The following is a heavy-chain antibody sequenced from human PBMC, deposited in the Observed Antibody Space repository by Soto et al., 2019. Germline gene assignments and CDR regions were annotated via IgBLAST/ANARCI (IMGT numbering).Heavy chain of an antibody. CDR1: GFTFSNYA. V-gene: IGHV3-64*01. CDR2: ISGNGGST. J-gene: IGHJ4*02. CDR3: ARGSSHWWTYYFDY. Sequence: EVQLVESGGGLVQPGGSLRLSCAASGFTFSNYAMYWVRQAPGKGLEYISAISGNGGSTYYANSVKGRFTISRDNSKNTLFLQVGSLRPEDTAVYYCARGSSHWWTYYFDYWGQGTLVTVSS. D-gene: IGHD2-2*01.